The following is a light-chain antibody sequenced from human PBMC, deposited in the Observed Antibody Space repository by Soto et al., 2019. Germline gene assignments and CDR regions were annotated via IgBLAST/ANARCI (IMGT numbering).Light chain of an antibody. CDR3: QQRSSWPLT. CDR2: DAS. CDR1: QTVSSY. V-gene: IGKV3-11*01. J-gene: IGKJ4*01. Sequence: EIVLTQSPATLSLSPGERATLSCRASQTVSSYLAWYQQKAGQVPRPLIYDASNRAPGIPARFSGSGSGTDFTLTISSLEPEDFAVYYCQQRSSWPLTFGGGTKVEIK.